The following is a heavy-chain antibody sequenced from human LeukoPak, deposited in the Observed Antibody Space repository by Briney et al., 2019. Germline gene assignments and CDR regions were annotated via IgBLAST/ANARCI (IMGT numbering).Heavy chain of an antibody. CDR2: IYYTET. J-gene: IGHJ4*02. CDR1: GGSISSYY. CDR3: ATRKLGNDY. Sequence: SETLSLTGTVSGGSISSYYWTWIRQPPGKGLEWIGYIYYTETSYNPSLKSRVTISADTSKNQFSLKLYSVTAADTAVYYCATRKLGNDYWGQGTLVTVSS. V-gene: IGHV4-59*01. D-gene: IGHD7-27*01.